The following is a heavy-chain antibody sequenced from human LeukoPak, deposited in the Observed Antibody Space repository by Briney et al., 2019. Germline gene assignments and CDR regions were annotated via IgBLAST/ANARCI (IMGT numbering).Heavy chain of an antibody. CDR1: GGSFSGYY. V-gene: IGHV4-34*01. CDR3: ASYSSSWFPYGMDV. CDR2: INHSGST. D-gene: IGHD6-13*01. J-gene: IGHJ6*02. Sequence: SETLSLTCAVYGGSFSGYYWSWIRQPPGKGLEWIGEINHSGSTSYNPSLKSRVTISVDTSKNQFSLKLSSVTAADTAVYYCASYSSSWFPYGMDVWGQGTTVTVSS.